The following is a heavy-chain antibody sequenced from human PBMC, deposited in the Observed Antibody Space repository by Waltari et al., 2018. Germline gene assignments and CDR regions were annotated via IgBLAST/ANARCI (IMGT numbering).Heavy chain of an antibody. CDR1: GDSVSSAYL. CDR3: ARDRGRGLYLDT. Sequence: QLQLQESGPGLVKPSGTLSLSCPVSGDSVSSAYLWNWVRQSPQKGLEWIGQVHGSGRTNYNPSFASRVTVSLDTSKSLFSLKVTSATAADTAVYYCARDRGRGLYLDTWGPGTLVTVSP. CDR2: VHGSGRT. D-gene: IGHD2-15*01. J-gene: IGHJ5*02. V-gene: IGHV4-4*02.